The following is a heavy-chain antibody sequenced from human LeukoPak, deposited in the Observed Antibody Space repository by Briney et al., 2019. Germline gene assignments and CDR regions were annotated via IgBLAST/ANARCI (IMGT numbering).Heavy chain of an antibody. V-gene: IGHV4-59*01. Sequence: SETLSLTCTVSGGSISSYYWSWIRQPPGKGLEWIGYIYYSGSTNYNPSLKSRVTISVDTSKNQFSLKLSSVTAADTAVYYCARAADIVVVPAGAPYYYYGMGVWGQGTTVTVSS. CDR3: ARAADIVVVPAGAPYYYYGMGV. D-gene: IGHD2-2*01. CDR1: GGSISSYY. CDR2: IYYSGST. J-gene: IGHJ6*02.